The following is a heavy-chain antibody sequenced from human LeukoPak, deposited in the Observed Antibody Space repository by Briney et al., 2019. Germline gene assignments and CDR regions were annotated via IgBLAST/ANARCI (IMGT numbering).Heavy chain of an antibody. J-gene: IGHJ4*02. CDR1: GGSISSYY. D-gene: IGHD3-22*01. V-gene: IGHV4-59*01. Sequence: SETLSLTCTVSGGSISSYYWSWIRQPPGKGLEWIGYIYYSGSTNYNPSLKSRVTISVDTSKNQFSLKLSSVTAADTAVYYCAASYYYDSSGTFDYWGQGTLVTVSS. CDR3: AASYYYDSSGTFDY. CDR2: IYYSGST.